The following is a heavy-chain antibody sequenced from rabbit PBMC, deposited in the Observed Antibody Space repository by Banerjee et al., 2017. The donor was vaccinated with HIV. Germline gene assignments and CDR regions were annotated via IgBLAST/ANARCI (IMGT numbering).Heavy chain of an antibody. V-gene: IGHV1S47*01. CDR3: ARDPAGYGGYGFATGYYFDL. D-gene: IGHD6-1*01. CDR2: IYIGDGST. CDR1: GFDFSVYG. J-gene: IGHJ4*01. Sequence: EESGGDLVKPGASLTLTCTASGFDFSVYGMSWVRQAPGKGLEWIGCIYIGDGSTWYASWVNGRFTISRSTSLNTVTLKMTTLTAADTATYFCARDPAGYGGYGFATGYYFDLWGQGTLVTVS.